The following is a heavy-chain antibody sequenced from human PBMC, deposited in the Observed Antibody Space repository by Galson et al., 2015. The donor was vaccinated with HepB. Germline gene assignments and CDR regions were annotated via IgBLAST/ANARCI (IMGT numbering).Heavy chain of an antibody. CDR2: ISYDGSNK. V-gene: IGHV3-30*19. CDR1: GFTFSSYG. CDR3: ARDTLISIAAAGIFGY. D-gene: IGHD6-13*01. J-gene: IGHJ4*02. Sequence: SLRLSCAASGFTFSSYGMHWVRQAPGKGLEWVAVISYDGSNKYYADSVKGRFTISRDNSKNTLYLQMNSLRAEDTAVYYCARDTLISIAAAGIFGYWGQGTLVTVSS.